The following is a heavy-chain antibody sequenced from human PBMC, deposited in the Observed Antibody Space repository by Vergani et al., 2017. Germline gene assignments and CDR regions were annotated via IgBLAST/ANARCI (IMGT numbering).Heavy chain of an antibody. Sequence: QVQLVQSGAGVGKPGASVKISCKASGYTFTAYYIHWVRQAPEQGLEWVGVISPDGFSTFYAQKFQGRVTITRDTSTSTVYVEVTSLRSDDTAVYYCAREPPLTGFFDYWGQGTLVTVSS. CDR3: AREPPLTGFFDY. CDR2: ISPDGFST. J-gene: IGHJ4*02. V-gene: IGHV1-46*03. D-gene: IGHD3-9*01. CDR1: GYTFTAYY.